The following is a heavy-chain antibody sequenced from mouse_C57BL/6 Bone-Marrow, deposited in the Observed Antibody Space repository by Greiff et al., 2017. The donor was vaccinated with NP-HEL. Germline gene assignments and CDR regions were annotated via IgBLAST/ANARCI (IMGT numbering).Heavy chain of an antibody. J-gene: IGHJ2*01. CDR1: GYSFTGYY. CDR2: INPSTGGT. Sequence: EVQLQQSGPELVKPGASVKISCKASGYSFTGYYMNWVKQSPEKSLEWIGEINPSTGGTTYNQKFKAKATLTVDKSSSTAYMQLKSLTSEDSAVYYCARKYGSRRDYWGQGTTLTVSS. D-gene: IGHD1-1*01. V-gene: IGHV1-42*01. CDR3: ARKYGSRRDY.